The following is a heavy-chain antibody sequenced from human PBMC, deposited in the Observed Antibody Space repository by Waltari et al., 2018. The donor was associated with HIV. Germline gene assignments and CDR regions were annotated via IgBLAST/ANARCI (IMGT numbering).Heavy chain of an antibody. CDR1: DFTFEDFE. CDR3: ARGLAVDDNGFRSKFDQ. V-gene: IGHV3-9*01. CDR2: VSWNSRST. D-gene: IGHD5-12*01. J-gene: IGHJ4*02. Sequence: EVQLVEFGGGLVQRGRSLRLPCAASDFTFEDFEMDGLSQVPGKGREWVSGVSWNSRSTGYADSGKGRFTISRDNAKNSLHLQMTSLRIEDTAFYYCARGLAVDDNGFRSKFDQWGQGILVTVSS.